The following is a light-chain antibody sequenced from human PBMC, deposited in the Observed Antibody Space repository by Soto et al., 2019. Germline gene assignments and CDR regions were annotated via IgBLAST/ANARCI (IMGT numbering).Light chain of an antibody. CDR1: SSDVGGYNY. Sequence: QSALTQPASVSGSPGQSITISCTGTSSDVGGYNYVSWYQQHPGKAPKLMIYDVSNRPSGVSNRFSGSKSGNTASLTISGLQAEDEADSYCSSYTSSSTLFGGGTKVTVL. CDR2: DVS. J-gene: IGLJ2*01. CDR3: SSYTSSSTL. V-gene: IGLV2-14*01.